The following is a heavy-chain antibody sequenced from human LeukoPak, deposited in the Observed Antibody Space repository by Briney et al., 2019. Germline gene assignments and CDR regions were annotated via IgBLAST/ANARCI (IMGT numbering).Heavy chain of an antibody. V-gene: IGHV4-34*01. J-gene: IGHJ4*02. CDR1: GGSFSGYY. CDR2: INHSGST. Sequence: PSETLSLTCGVYGGSFSGYYWSWIRQPPGKGLEWIGEINHSGSTNYNPSLKSRVTISVDTSKNQFSLKLSSVTAADTAVYYCASRVRYYDSSGFFSWGQGTLVTVSS. CDR3: ASRVRYYDSSGFFS. D-gene: IGHD3-22*01.